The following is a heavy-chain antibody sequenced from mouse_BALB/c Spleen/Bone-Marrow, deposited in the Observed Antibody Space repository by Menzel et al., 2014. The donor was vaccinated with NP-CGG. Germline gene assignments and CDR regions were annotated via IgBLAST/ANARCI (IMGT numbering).Heavy chain of an antibody. Sequence: VQLQQSGAELVKPGASVKLSCKASGYTFTSYWMHWVKQRPGQGLEWIGEINPSNGRTNYNEKFKSKATLTVDKSSSTAYMQLSSLTSEDSAVHYCARDGNYEGRFVYWGQGTLVTASA. V-gene: IGHV1S81*02. J-gene: IGHJ3*01. CDR2: INPSNGRT. D-gene: IGHD2-1*01. CDR1: GYTFTSYW. CDR3: ARDGNYEGRFVY.